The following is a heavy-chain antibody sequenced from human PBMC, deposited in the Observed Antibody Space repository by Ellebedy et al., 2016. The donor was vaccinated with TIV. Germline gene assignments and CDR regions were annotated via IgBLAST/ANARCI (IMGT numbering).Heavy chain of an antibody. J-gene: IGHJ6*02. D-gene: IGHD6-19*01. V-gene: IGHV1-2*02. CDR2: INPNSGGT. Sequence: AASVKVSCKASGYTFTGYYMHWARQAPGQGLEWMGWINPNSGGTNYAQKFQGRVTMTRDTSISTAYMELSRLRSDDTAVYYCARVNSSGWFLTWGQGTTVTVSS. CDR1: GYTFTGYY. CDR3: ARVNSSGWFLT.